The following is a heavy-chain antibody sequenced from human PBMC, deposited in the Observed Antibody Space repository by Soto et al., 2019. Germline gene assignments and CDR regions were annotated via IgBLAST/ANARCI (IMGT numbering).Heavy chain of an antibody. CDR2: ISSSSSYT. Sequence: PGGSLRLSCAASGFTFSDYYMSWIRQAPGKGLEWVSYISSSSSYTNYADSVKGRFTISRDNAKNTLYLQMNSLRAEDTAVYYCARDYDFWSGSESRFDYWGQGTLVTVSS. CDR3: ARDYDFWSGSESRFDY. V-gene: IGHV3-11*06. J-gene: IGHJ4*02. CDR1: GFTFSDYY. D-gene: IGHD3-3*01.